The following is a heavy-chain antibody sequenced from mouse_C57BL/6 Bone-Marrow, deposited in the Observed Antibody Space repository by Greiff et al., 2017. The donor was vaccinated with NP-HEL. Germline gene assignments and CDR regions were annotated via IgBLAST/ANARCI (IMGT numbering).Heavy chain of an antibody. CDR1: GYSFTSYY. V-gene: IGHV1-66*01. J-gene: IGHJ2*01. CDR3: ASAPTGTDY. Sequence: VQLQQSGPELVKPGASVKISCKASGYSFTSYYIHWVKQRPGQGLEWIGWIYPGSGNTKYNEKFKGKATLTADTSSSPADMQLSSLTSEDSAVYNCASAPTGTDYWGQGTTLTVSS. CDR2: IYPGSGNT. D-gene: IGHD4-1*01.